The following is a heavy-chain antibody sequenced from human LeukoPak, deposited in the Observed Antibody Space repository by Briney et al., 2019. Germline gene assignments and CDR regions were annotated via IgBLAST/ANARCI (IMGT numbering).Heavy chain of an antibody. Sequence: GGSLRLSCAASGFTFSSYGMHWFRQAPGKGLEWVAFIRYDGSNKYYADSVKGRFTISRDNSKNTLYLQMNSLRAEDTAVYYCAKDRSVAGRVYWFDYWGQGTLVTVSS. D-gene: IGHD6-19*01. J-gene: IGHJ4*02. CDR3: AKDRSVAGRVYWFDY. CDR1: GFTFSSYG. V-gene: IGHV3-30*02. CDR2: IRYDGSNK.